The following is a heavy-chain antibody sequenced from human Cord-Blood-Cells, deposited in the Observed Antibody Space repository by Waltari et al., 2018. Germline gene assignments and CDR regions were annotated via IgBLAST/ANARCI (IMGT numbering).Heavy chain of an antibody. Sequence: QVQLQQWGAGLLKPSETLSLTCAVYGGSFIGYYWSWIRQPPGKGLEWIGEINHSGCTNYNPSLKSRVTISVDTSKNQFSLKLSSVTAADTAVYYCARVVLMTGDPYSLDYWGQGTLVTVSS. CDR3: ARVVLMTGDPYSLDY. CDR1: GGSFIGYY. CDR2: INHSGCT. J-gene: IGHJ4*02. D-gene: IGHD7-27*01. V-gene: IGHV4-34*01.